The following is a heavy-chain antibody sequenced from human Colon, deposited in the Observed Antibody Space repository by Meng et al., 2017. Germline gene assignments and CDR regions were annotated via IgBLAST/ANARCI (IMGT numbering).Heavy chain of an antibody. Sequence: RVDAGAAVSEPGASLKVSCKASGYSLSGYYMHWVRQVPGQGLEWMGRINADSGGTNYAEKFQGRVTLTRDTSINTAYMEVTSLRSDDTAVYYCAKIHLGDSGLDYWGQGTLVTVSS. CDR1: GYSLSGYY. V-gene: IGHV1-2*06. D-gene: IGHD6-19*01. J-gene: IGHJ4*02. CDR3: AKIHLGDSGLDY. CDR2: INADSGGT.